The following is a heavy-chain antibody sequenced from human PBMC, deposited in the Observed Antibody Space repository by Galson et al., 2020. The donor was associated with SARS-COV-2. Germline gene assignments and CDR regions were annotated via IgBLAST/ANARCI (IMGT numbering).Heavy chain of an antibody. J-gene: IGHJ6*02. CDR3: ARDLTGTTSLYYYYGMDV. CDR2: INPSGGST. V-gene: IGHV1-46*01. D-gene: IGHD1-20*01. Sequence: ASVKVSCKASGYTFTSYYMHWVRQAPGQGLEWMGMINPSGGSTSYAQKFQGRVTMTRDTSTSTVYMELSSLRSEDTAVYYCARDLTGTTSLYYYYGMDVWGQGTTVTVSS. CDR1: GYTFTSYY.